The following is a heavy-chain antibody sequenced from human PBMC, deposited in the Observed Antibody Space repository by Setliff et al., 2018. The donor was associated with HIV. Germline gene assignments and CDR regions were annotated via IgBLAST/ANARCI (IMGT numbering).Heavy chain of an antibody. J-gene: IGHJ6*01. D-gene: IGHD2-2*01. V-gene: IGHV4-4*07. CDR2: VSSRGDT. CDR1: DSGTYY. CDR3: ARGPSGRAPAPARAPHYYGLDL. Sequence: TLSLTCTVSDSGTYYWSWIRQPAGKGLEWIGRVSSRGDTNYNPSLKSRATMSVDTSKNQFSLNLISVTAADTAVYYCARGPSGRAPAPARAPHYYGLDLWGPGTTVTVSS.